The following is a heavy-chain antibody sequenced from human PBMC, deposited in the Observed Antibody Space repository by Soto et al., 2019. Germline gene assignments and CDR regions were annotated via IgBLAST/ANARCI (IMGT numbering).Heavy chain of an antibody. Sequence: EVQLLESGGGSVQPGGSLRLSCAASGFTFSNYAMHWVRRPPGKGLEWVSSISHSGGTSYYADSVKGRFSISRDSLVNTLYLQMNSLRAEDTAVYYCAKGRGQNWKFDYWGQGTLVSVSP. D-gene: IGHD1-1*01. CDR2: ISHSGGTS. V-gene: IGHV3-23*01. J-gene: IGHJ4*02. CDR3: AKGRGQNWKFDY. CDR1: GFTFSNYA.